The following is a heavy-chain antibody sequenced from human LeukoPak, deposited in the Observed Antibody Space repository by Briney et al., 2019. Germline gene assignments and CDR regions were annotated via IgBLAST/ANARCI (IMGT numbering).Heavy chain of an antibody. V-gene: IGHV3-33*01. CDR3: ARDAYYYDSSGYFVH. Sequence: GGSLRLSCAASGFTFSSYGMHWVRQAPGKGLECVAVIWYDGSNKYYADSVKGRFTISRDNSKNTLYLQMNSLRAEDTAVYYCARDAYYYDSSGYFVHWGQGTLVTVSS. D-gene: IGHD3-22*01. CDR1: GFTFSSYG. CDR2: IWYDGSNK. J-gene: IGHJ4*02.